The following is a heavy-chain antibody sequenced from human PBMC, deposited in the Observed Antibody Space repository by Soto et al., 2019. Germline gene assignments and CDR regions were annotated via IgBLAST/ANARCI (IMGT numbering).Heavy chain of an antibody. J-gene: IGHJ4*02. CDR3: ASSRTYYYDSSGYYFETLSDY. V-gene: IGHV4-34*01. CDR2: INHSGST. Sequence: SETLSLTCAVYGGSFSGYYWSWIRQPPGKGLEWIGEINHSGSTNYNPSLKSRVTISVDTSKNQFSLKLSSVTAADTAVYYCASSRTYYYDSSGYYFETLSDYWGQGTLVTVS. D-gene: IGHD3-22*01. CDR1: GGSFSGYY.